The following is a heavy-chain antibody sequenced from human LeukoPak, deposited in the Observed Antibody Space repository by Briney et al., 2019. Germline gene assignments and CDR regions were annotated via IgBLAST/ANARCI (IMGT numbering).Heavy chain of an antibody. CDR3: ARRHLTYYYGSGRGNWFDP. Sequence: SETLSLTCAVYGGSFSGYYWSWIRQPPGKGLEWIGEINHSGSTNYNPSLKSRVTISVDTSKNQFSLKLSSVTAADTAVYYCARRHLTYYYGSGRGNWFDPWGQGTLVTVSS. CDR1: GGSFSGYY. D-gene: IGHD3-10*01. CDR2: INHSGST. J-gene: IGHJ5*02. V-gene: IGHV4-34*01.